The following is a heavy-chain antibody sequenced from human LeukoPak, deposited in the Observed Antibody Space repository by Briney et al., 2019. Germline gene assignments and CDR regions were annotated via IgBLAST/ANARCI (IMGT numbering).Heavy chain of an antibody. CDR2: IWHDGSDK. V-gene: IGHV3-33*08. D-gene: IGHD2-21*01. CDR1: GFTINTYG. Sequence: PGGSLRLSCAASGFTINTYGMNWVRQAPGKGLEWVAIIWHDGSDKYYADSVKGRFTISRDNSKNTLYLQMNSLRAEDTAVYFCTRQSENYSLDYWGQGTLVTVSS. CDR3: TRQSENYSLDY. J-gene: IGHJ4*02.